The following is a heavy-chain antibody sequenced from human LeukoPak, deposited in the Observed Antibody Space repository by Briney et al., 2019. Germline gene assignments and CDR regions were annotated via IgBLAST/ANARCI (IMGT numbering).Heavy chain of an antibody. CDR3: AREQAVAGTALDY. J-gene: IGHJ4*02. D-gene: IGHD6-19*01. CDR2: INPNSGGT. Sequence: ASVKVSXKASGYTFTGYYMHWVRQAPGQGLEWIGRINPNSGGTSYAQKFQGRVTMTRDTSISTAYMELSRLRSDDTAVYYCAREQAVAGTALDYWGQGTLVTVSS. V-gene: IGHV1-2*06. CDR1: GYTFTGYY.